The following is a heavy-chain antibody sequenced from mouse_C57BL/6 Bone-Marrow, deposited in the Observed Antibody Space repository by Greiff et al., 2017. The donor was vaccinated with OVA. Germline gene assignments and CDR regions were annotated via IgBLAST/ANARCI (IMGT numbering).Heavy chain of an antibody. Sequence: EVMLVESGGDLVKPGGSLKLSCAASGFTFSSYGMSWVRQTPDKRLEWVATISSGGSYTYYPDSVQGRFTISRDNAKNTLYLQMSSLKSEDTAMYYCAIYYSNYSWFAYWGQGTLVTVSA. V-gene: IGHV5-6*01. CDR3: AIYYSNYSWFAY. J-gene: IGHJ3*01. CDR2: ISSGGSYT. D-gene: IGHD2-5*01. CDR1: GFTFSSYG.